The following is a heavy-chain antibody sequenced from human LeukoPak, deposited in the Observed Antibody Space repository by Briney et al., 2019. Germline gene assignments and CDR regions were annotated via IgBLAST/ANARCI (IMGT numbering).Heavy chain of an antibody. CDR3: ARGRSGPDY. D-gene: IGHD6-25*01. J-gene: IGHJ4*02. Sequence: PWGSLRLSCAVSGFTFSGFWMSWVRQAPGKGLEWVANIKEDGSEKYYVDSVKGRFTISRDNAKNSLYLQMNSLRVEDTAVYYCARGRSGPDYWGQGTLVTVSS. CDR1: GFTFSGFW. CDR2: IKEDGSEK. V-gene: IGHV3-7*01.